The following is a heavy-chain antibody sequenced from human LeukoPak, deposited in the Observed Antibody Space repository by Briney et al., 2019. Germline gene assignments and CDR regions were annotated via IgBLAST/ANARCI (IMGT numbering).Heavy chain of an antibody. D-gene: IGHD2-2*01. V-gene: IGHV3-30*02. CDR3: ARVGYCSSTSCPRGYYMDV. J-gene: IGHJ6*03. CDR2: IRYDGSNK. CDR1: GFTFSSYG. Sequence: TGGSLRLSCAASGFTFSSYGTHWVRQAPGKGLEWVAFIRYDGSNKYYADSVKGRFTISRDNSKNTLYLQMNSLRAEDTAVYYCARVGYCSSTSCPRGYYMDVWGKGTTVTVSS.